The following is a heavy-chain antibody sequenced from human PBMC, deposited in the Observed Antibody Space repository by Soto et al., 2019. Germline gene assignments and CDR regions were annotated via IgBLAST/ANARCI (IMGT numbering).Heavy chain of an antibody. CDR2: ISHSGDSA. V-gene: IGHV3-23*01. CDR1: GFTFDSYA. Sequence: GGSLRLSCAASGFTFDSYAMSWVRQAPGKGLEWVSTISHSGDSAYDADSVKGRFTISRDNSKNTMYLQMNSLRGEDTAVYYCARVTSPYCLTISCRDFEYWGQGTLVTVSS. J-gene: IGHJ4*02. CDR3: ARVTSPYCLTISCRDFEY. D-gene: IGHD2-2*01.